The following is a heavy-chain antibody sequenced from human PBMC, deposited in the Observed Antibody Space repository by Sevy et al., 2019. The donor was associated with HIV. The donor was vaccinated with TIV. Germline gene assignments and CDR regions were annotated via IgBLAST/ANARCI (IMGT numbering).Heavy chain of an antibody. D-gene: IGHD3-3*01. J-gene: IGHJ6*02. CDR2: IKQDGSEK. V-gene: IGHV3-7*01. CDR1: GFTFSTYW. Sequence: GGSLRLSCGASGFTFSTYWMSWVRQAPGKGLEWVANIKQDGSEKYYVYSVKGRFTISRDNAKNSLSLQMNSLRAEDTAVYYCAREGITIFGVGRPSYYNMDVWGQGTTVTVSS. CDR3: AREGITIFGVGRPSYYNMDV.